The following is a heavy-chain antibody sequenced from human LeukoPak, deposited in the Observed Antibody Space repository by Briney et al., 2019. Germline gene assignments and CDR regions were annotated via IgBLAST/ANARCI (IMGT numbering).Heavy chain of an antibody. D-gene: IGHD3-10*01. CDR1: GGSISSSSYY. J-gene: IGHJ3*01. V-gene: IGHV4-39*01. CDR2: FYYSGNT. Sequence: SETLSLTCTVSGGSISSSSYYWGWIRQPPGKGPEWIGSFYYSGNTYYNPSLKSRVTISVDTSKNQFSLKLSSVTASDTAVYYCVRHESKGSGTYLREAFDVWGQGTMVTVSS. CDR3: VRHESKGSGTYLREAFDV.